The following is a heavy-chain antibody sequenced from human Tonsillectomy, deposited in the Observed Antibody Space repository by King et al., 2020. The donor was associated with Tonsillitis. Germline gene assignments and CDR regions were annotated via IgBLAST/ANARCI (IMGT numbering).Heavy chain of an antibody. J-gene: IGHJ5*02. Sequence: VQLQESGPGLVKPSETLSLTCTVSGGSISPYYWSWIRQPPGKGVEWIGDIYYSGSTSYNPSLSSRVTISIDTSKSQFSLNMNSVSAADTAVYYCAGVDTYGNSQKWFAPWGQGTLVTVSS. CDR1: GGSISPYY. CDR2: IYYSGST. CDR3: AGVDTYGNSQKWFAP. V-gene: IGHV4-59*01. D-gene: IGHD5-18*01.